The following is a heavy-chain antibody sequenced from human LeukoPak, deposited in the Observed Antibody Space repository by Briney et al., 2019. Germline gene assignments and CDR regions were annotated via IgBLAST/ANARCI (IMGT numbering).Heavy chain of an antibody. J-gene: IGHJ3*02. Sequence: PGGSLRLSCAASGFTFSSYWTSWVRQAPGKGLEWVANIKQDGSEKYYVDSVKGRFTISRDNAKNSLYLQMNSLRAEDTAVYYCARDSLLSGPSVSPGAAMYAFDIWGQGTMVTVSS. CDR2: IKQDGSEK. CDR1: GFTFSSYW. D-gene: IGHD2-2*01. V-gene: IGHV3-7*01. CDR3: ARDSLLSGPSVSPGAAMYAFDI.